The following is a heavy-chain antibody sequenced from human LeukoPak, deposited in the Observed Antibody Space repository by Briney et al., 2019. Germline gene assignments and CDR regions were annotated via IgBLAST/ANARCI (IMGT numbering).Heavy chain of an antibody. Sequence: SETLSLTCTVSGGSFSRYYWSWVRQPAGKGLEWIGRVYSTGSTHHNPSLESRVTVSVDTSKDQFSLKLSSVTAADTAVYYCARAPSSGATYFDYWGQGSLVTVSS. CDR1: GGSFSRYY. CDR2: VYSTGST. CDR3: ARAPSSGATYFDY. J-gene: IGHJ4*02. D-gene: IGHD1-26*01. V-gene: IGHV4-4*07.